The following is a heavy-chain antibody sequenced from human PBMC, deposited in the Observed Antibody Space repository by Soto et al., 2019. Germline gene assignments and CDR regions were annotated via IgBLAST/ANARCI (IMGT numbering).Heavy chain of an antibody. J-gene: IGHJ4*02. D-gene: IGHD2-2*03. CDR1: GGSISDDTYY. V-gene: IGHV4-39*07. CDR2: IYYTGNT. Sequence: SETLSLTCTVSGGSISDDTYYWGWIRQPPGKGLEWIGSIYYTGNTHYNPSLKSRVTISRDTSKNQFSLELTSVTAADTAMYFCAAGLDHNKVGYWGQGTLVTVSS. CDR3: AAGLDHNKVGY.